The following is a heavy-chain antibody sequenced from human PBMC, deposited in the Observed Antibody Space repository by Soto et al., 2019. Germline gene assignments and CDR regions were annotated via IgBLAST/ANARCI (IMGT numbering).Heavy chain of an antibody. CDR3: ATYSSGWPGTGPGYYYYGMDV. D-gene: IGHD6-19*01. CDR2: INPNSGGT. J-gene: IGHJ6*02. V-gene: IGHV1-2*02. Sequence: GASVKVSCKASGYTFTGYYMHWVRQAPGQGLEWMGWINPNSGGTNYAQKFQGRVTMTRDTSISTAYMELSRLRSDDTAVYYCATYSSGWPGTGPGYYYYGMDVWGQGTTVTVSS. CDR1: GYTFTGYY.